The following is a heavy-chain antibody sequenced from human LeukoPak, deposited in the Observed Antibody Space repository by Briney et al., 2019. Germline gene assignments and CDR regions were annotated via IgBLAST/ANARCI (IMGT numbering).Heavy chain of an antibody. V-gene: IGHV3-21*01. CDR2: ISSTSTYI. D-gene: IGHD5-18*01. CDR3: AKLGGDTAMVLS. J-gene: IGHJ4*02. CDR1: GFTFSSYS. Sequence: PGGSLRLTCAASGFTFSSYSMNWVRQAPGKGLEWVSSISSTSTYIYYADSVKGRFTISRDNAKNSLYLQMNSLRAEDTAVYYCAKLGGDTAMVLSWGQGTLVTVSS.